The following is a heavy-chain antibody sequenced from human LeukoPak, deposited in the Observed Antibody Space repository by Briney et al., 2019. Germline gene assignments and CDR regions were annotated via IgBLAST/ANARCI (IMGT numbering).Heavy chain of an antibody. Sequence: PGGSLRLSCAASGFTFSTYSMNWVRQAPGKGLEWVSYITGRGSPIYYADSVKGRFTISRDNAKNSLYLQMSSLRAEDTAVYYCTRDPHALDYWGQGTLVTVSS. CDR1: GFTFSTYS. V-gene: IGHV3-48*01. CDR3: TRDPHALDY. J-gene: IGHJ4*02. CDR2: ITGRGSPI.